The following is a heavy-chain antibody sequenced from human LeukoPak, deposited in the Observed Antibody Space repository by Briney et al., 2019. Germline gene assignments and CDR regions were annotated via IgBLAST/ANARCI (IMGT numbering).Heavy chain of an antibody. D-gene: IGHD3-22*01. CDR3: ARTYYYDSSGYNYYYYGMDV. V-gene: IGHV3-30*04. CDR2: ISYDGSNK. Sequence: GGSLRLSCAASGFTFSSYAMHWVRQAPGKGLEWVAVISYDGSNKYYADSVKGRFTISRDNSKNTLYLQMDSLRAEDTAVYYCARTYYYDSSGYNYYYYGMDVWGQGTTVTVSS. J-gene: IGHJ6*02. CDR1: GFTFSSYA.